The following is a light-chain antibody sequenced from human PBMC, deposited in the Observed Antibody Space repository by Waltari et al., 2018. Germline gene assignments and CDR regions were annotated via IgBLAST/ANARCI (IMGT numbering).Light chain of an antibody. V-gene: IGLV6-57*04. CDR2: EPT. Sequence: NFMLTQPHSVSESPGKTVTLSCTRSRGYIASGHVQMSQRRQATVPTTVIYEPTQRPSGVPARFSGSIDRSSNSASLTISGLRTDDEADYYCQSYDNWTWVFGGGTKLTVL. J-gene: IGLJ3*02. CDR3: QSYDNWTWV. CDR1: RGYIASGH.